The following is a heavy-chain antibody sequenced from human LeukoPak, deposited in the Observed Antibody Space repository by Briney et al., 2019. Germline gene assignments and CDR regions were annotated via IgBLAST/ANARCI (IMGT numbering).Heavy chain of an antibody. CDR3: ARGYPDIVVVPAAIPYYLS. V-gene: IGHV1-2*02. J-gene: IGHJ4*02. CDR1: GYTFTGYY. Sequence: ASVKVSCKASGYTFTGYYMHWVRQAPGRGLEWMGWINPNSGGTNYAQKFQGRVTMTRDTSISTAYMELSRLRSDDTAVYYCARGYPDIVVVPAAIPYYLSWGQGTLVTVSS. D-gene: IGHD2-2*02. CDR2: INPNSGGT.